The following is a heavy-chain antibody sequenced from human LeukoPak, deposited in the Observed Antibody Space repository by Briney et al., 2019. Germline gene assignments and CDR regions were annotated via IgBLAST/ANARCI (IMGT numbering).Heavy chain of an antibody. J-gene: IGHJ4*02. CDR2: IDHFGNT. D-gene: IGHD3-16*02. CDR3: ARAYRAPQTLYSYHYLEY. Sequence: SETLSLTCAIYGGSFSGYYWNWIRQPPGKGLEWIGEIDHFGNTNYNPSLKSRVTISRDTSKMQFSLKVTSVTAADTAFYYCARAYRAPQTLYSYHYLEYWGQGPLVIVSS. V-gene: IGHV4-34*01. CDR1: GGSFSGYY.